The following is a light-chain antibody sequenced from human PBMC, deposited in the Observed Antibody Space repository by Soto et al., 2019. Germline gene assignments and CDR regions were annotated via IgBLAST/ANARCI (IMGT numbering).Light chain of an antibody. J-gene: IGKJ1*01. V-gene: IGKV1-39*01. CDR3: QQTYTSVAT. CDR2: AAS. Sequence: DIQVTQSPSSLSASVGDSVTLSCQTSQRVDSYIHWYQHQSGKSPKLLIYAASTLQDGVPSRFSGGGSGTAFSLIITGLQPGDSATYYCQQTYTSVATFGQGTKVDIK. CDR1: QRVDSY.